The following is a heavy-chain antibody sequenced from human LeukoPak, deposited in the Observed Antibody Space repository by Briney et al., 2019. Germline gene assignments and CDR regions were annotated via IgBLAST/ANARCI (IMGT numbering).Heavy chain of an antibody. D-gene: IGHD5-12*01. CDR3: ARELISGYDDFDY. CDR1: GGTFSSYA. J-gene: IGHJ4*02. CDR2: IIPIFGTA. Sequence: SVKVSCKASGGTFSSYAISWVRQAPGQGLEWMGGIIPIFGTANYAQKFQGRVTMTRNTSISTAYMELSSLRSEDTAVYYCARELISGYDDFDYWGQGTLVTVSS. V-gene: IGHV1-69*05.